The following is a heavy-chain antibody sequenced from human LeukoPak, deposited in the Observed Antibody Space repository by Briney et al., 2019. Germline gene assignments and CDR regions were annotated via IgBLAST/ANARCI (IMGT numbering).Heavy chain of an antibody. Sequence: GGSLRLSCAASGFTFSDYYMSWIRQAPGKGLEWVSYISSSGSTIYYADSVKGRFTISRDNAKNSLYLQMNSLRAEDTAVYYCARDPTMLATMGYIQHWGQGTLVTVSS. CDR3: ARDPTMLATMGYIQH. CDR1: GFTFSDYY. D-gene: IGHD3-22*01. CDR2: ISSSGSTI. J-gene: IGHJ1*01. V-gene: IGHV3-11*01.